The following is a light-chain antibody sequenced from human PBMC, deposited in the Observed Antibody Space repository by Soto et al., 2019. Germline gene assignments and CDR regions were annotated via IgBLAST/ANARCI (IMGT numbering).Light chain of an antibody. V-gene: IGKV1-9*01. J-gene: IGKJ1*01. CDR2: VAF. CDR3: QHLDGHPRT. Sequence: IQLTQSPSSLSASVVDRVTITCRASQDISNYLAWYQQKPGKAPRLLIYVAFTLQTGVPSRFSGSGSGTDFTLTISSLQPEDFATYYCQHLDGHPRTFGQGNKVEIK. CDR1: QDISNY.